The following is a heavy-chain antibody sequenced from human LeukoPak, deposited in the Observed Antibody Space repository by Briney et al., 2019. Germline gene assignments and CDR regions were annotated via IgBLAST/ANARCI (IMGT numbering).Heavy chain of an antibody. Sequence: GASLRLPCAASGFTFSNYAMSWVRQPPGKGLEWVSAITGSGGNTYYADSVKGRLTISRDNSKNTVFLQMNSLRGEDTAVYYCAKWGDYDVLTGYYVSDYWGQGTLVTVSS. J-gene: IGHJ4*02. CDR2: ITGSGGNT. D-gene: IGHD3-9*01. CDR1: GFTFSNYA. V-gene: IGHV3-23*01. CDR3: AKWGDYDVLTGYYVSDY.